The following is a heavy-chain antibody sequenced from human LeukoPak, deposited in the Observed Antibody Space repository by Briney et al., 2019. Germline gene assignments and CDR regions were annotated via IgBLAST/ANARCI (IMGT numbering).Heavy chain of an antibody. Sequence: GSLRLSCAASGFTFSSYAMNWVRQAPGKGLEWVSTISHSGGSTYYADSVKGRFTISRDNSKNTLYLQMSSLRAEDTAVYYCAKPIVATNLDWFDPWGQGTLVTVSS. J-gene: IGHJ5*02. D-gene: IGHD1-26*01. CDR3: AKPIVATNLDWFDP. CDR1: GFTFSSYA. V-gene: IGHV3-23*01. CDR2: ISHSGGST.